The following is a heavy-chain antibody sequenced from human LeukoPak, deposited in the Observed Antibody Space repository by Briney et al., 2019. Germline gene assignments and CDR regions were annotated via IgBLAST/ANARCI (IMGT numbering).Heavy chain of an antibody. CDR2: INSDGSGT. J-gene: IGHJ4*02. V-gene: IGHV3-74*01. CDR3: ARGEKSWINGFDL. D-gene: IGHD2-8*01. CDR1: GFTFSSHW. Sequence: GGSLRLSCAASGFTFSSHWMHWVRQAPGKGLVWVSRINSDGSGTIYADSVKGRFTISRDNAKNTLDLQMNSLRAEDTAVYYCARGEKSWINGFDLWGQGTQVTVSS.